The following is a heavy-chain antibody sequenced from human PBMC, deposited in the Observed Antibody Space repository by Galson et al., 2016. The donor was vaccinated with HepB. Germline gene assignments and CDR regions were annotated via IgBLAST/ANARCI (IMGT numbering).Heavy chain of an antibody. CDR3: AKDMYCRRDCYTIDD. Sequence: SLRLSCAASEFPFSTYGMHWVRQAPGKGLEWVSAISDDGSPKYYADSVKGRFTISRDNAKNTLYLQMNSLRAEDTAVYYCAKDMYCRRDCYTIDDWGKGALGTVSS. J-gene: IGHJ4*02. D-gene: IGHD2-21*02. CDR2: ISDDGSPK. CDR1: EFPFSTYG. V-gene: IGHV3-30*18.